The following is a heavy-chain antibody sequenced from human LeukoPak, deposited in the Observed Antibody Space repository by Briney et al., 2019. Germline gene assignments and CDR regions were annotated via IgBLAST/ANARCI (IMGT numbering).Heavy chain of an antibody. J-gene: IGHJ4*02. CDR3: ARGDLVGADDTNFDY. CDR1: GYTFTSHD. Sequence: GASVKVSCKASGYTFTSHDINWVRQAPGQGLERMGWMNPNSGNTGYAQKFQGRVTITRNSSISTAYMELSSLRSEDTAVYYWARGDLVGADDTNFDYWGQGTLVTVSS. CDR2: MNPNSGNT. V-gene: IGHV1-8*02. D-gene: IGHD1-26*01.